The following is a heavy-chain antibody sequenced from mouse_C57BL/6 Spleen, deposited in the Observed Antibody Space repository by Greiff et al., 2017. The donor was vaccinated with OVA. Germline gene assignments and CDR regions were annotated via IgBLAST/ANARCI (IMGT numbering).Heavy chain of an antibody. V-gene: IGHV2-2*01. Sequence: VQLQQSGPGLVQPSQSLSITCTVSGFSLTSYGVHWVRQSPGKGLEWLGVIWSGGSTDYNAAFISRLSISKDNSKSQVFFKMNSLQAEDTAIYYWARRGSYAMDYGGQGTSVTVSS. J-gene: IGHJ4*01. CDR2: IWSGGST. CDR1: GFSLTSYG. CDR3: ARRGSYAMDY.